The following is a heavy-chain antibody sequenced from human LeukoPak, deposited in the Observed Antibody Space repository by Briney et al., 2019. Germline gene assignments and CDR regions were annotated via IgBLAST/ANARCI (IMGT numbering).Heavy chain of an antibody. CDR1: GVSISSYY. Sequence: SETLSLTCTVSGVSISSYYWSWIRQPPGKGLEWIGYIYYSGSTNYNPSLKSRLTISVDTTKNQFSLKLSSVTAADTAVYYCARDWGVSARPGYMDVWGKGTTVTVSS. V-gene: IGHV4-59*01. CDR3: ARDWGVSARPGYMDV. CDR2: IYYSGST. D-gene: IGHD6-6*01. J-gene: IGHJ6*03.